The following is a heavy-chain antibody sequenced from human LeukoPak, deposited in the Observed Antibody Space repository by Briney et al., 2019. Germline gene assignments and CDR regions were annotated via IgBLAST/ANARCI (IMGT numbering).Heavy chain of an antibody. CDR2: IYYSGST. D-gene: IGHD3-22*01. CDR3: AREPRGYYDSSGYYALYYYYYYGMDV. CDR1: GGSISSYY. J-gene: IGHJ6*02. Sequence: SETLSLTCTVSGGSISSYYWSWIRQPPGKGLEWIGYIYYSGSTNYNPSLKSRVTISVDTSKNQFSLKLSSVTAADTAVYYCAREPRGYYDSSGYYALYYYYYYGMDVWGQGTTVTVSS. V-gene: IGHV4-59*12.